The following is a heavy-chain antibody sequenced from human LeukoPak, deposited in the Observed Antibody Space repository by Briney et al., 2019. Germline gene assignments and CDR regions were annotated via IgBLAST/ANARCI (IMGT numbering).Heavy chain of an antibody. CDR3: ARSSTAAVSYDYYFDY. CDR2: IYYSGST. Sequence: PSETLSLTCTVSGGSISSSSYYWGWIRQPPGKGLEWIGSIYYSGSTYYNPSLKSRVTISVDTSKDQFSLKLSSVTAADTAVYYCARSSTAAVSYDYYFDYWGQGTLVTVSS. V-gene: IGHV4-39*01. CDR1: GGSISSSSYY. J-gene: IGHJ4*02. D-gene: IGHD6-13*01.